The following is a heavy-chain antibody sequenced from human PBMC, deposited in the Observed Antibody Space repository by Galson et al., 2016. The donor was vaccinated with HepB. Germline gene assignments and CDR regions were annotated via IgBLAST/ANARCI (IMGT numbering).Heavy chain of an antibody. CDR2: IYYTGHT. Sequence: TLSLTCTVSGDSISSGGYHWNWIRQHPAKGLEWIGYIYYTGHTYYNPSLRSRLIISVDTSKNDFSLRLNSVTAADTAVYYCARGRFGDYDFDYWGQGTRVTVSS. V-gene: IGHV4-31*03. CDR3: ARGRFGDYDFDY. D-gene: IGHD4-17*01. J-gene: IGHJ4*02. CDR1: GDSISSGGYH.